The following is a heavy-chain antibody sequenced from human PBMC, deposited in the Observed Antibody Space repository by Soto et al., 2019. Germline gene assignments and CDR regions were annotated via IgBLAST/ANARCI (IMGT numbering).Heavy chain of an antibody. V-gene: IGHV1-46*01. CDR3: VRDRFGSWTFDY. CDR1: GYNFASNH. J-gene: IGHJ4*02. D-gene: IGHD6-13*01. CDR2: IHPTDGST. Sequence: QVQLVQSGAEVKEPGASVKVSCKASGYNFASNHMHWVRQIPGQGLEWMGIIHPTDGSTSYAQRSRGRITLTRDAPTHTDYMELRGLTSEDTAVYYCVRDRFGSWTFDYWGQGTLLTVSS.